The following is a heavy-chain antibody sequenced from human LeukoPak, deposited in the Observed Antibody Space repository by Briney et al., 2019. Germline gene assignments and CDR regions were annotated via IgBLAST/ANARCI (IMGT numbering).Heavy chain of an antibody. CDR1: GFTFSNAW. CDR3: TTILLWFGELFV. V-gene: IGHV3-15*01. J-gene: IGHJ4*02. D-gene: IGHD3-10*01. Sequence: PGGSLRLSCAASGFTFSNAWMSWVRQAPGKGLEWVGRIKSKTDGGTTDYAAPVKGRFTISRDDSKNTLYLQMNSLKTEDTAVYYCTTILLWFGELFVWGQGTLVTVSS. CDR2: IKSKTDGGTT.